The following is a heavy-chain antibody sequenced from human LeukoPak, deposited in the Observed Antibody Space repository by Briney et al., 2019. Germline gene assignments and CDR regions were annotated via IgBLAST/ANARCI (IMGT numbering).Heavy chain of an antibody. J-gene: IGHJ4*02. CDR1: GYTFTGYY. CDR2: INPNSGGT. CDR3: ARGDITMIVVPQGG. Sequence: ASVKVSCNASGYTFTGYYMHWVRQAPGQGLEWMGWINPNSGGTNYAQKFQGRVTMTRDTSINTAYMELSRLRSDDTAVYYCARGDITMIVVPQGGWGQGTLVTVSS. V-gene: IGHV1-2*02. D-gene: IGHD3-22*01.